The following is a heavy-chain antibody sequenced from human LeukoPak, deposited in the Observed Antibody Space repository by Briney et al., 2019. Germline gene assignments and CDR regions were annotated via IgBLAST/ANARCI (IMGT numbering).Heavy chain of an antibody. J-gene: IGHJ4*02. D-gene: IGHD1-26*01. CDR2: FSGSGGRT. CDR3: AKVVGATPFDY. Sequence: GGSLRLSCAASGFTFSNYAMSWVRQAPGKGLECISGFSGSGGRTFYADSVKGRFTISRDNSKNTLYVQMNNLRVEDTAVYYCAKVVGATPFDYWGQGTLVTVSS. CDR1: GFTFSNYA. V-gene: IGHV3-23*01.